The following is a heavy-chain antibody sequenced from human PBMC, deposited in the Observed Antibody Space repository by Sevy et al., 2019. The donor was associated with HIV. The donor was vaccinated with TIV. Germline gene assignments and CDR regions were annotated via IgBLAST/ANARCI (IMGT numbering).Heavy chain of an antibody. CDR2: ISGSGGST. CDR3: AKDIDSSGYYYFDY. D-gene: IGHD6-19*01. V-gene: IGHV3-23*01. Sequence: GGSLRLSCAASGFSFSSYAMSWVRQAPGKGLEWVSGISGSGGSTYYADSVKGRFTISRDSSKNTLYLQMNSLRAEDTALYYCAKDIDSSGYYYFDYWGQGTLVTVSS. J-gene: IGHJ4*02. CDR1: GFSFSSYA.